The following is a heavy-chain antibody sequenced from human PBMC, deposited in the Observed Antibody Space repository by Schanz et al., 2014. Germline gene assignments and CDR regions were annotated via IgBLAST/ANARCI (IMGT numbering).Heavy chain of an antibody. CDR1: GYIFGSHG. D-gene: IGHD6-13*01. CDR3: ARDGEAAAGCDY. Sequence: QVQLVQSGAEVKKPGASVKVSCKASGYIFGSHGMTWVRQAPGQGLEWMGWMNPNSGNTGYAQKFQGRVTMTRDTSTSTVYMELSSMRSEDTAVYYCARDGEAAAGCDYWGQGTLVTVPS. CDR2: MNPNSGNT. J-gene: IGHJ4*02. V-gene: IGHV1-8*01.